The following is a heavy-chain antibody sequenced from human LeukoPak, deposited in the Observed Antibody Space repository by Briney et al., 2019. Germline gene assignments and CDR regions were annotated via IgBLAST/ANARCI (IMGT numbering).Heavy chain of an antibody. CDR1: GGSISSSSYY. Sequence: SETLSLTCTVSGGSISSSSYYWGWIRQPPGKGLEWIGRIYTSGSTNYNPSLKSRVTMSVDTSKNQFSLKLSSVTAADTAVYYCARFRSVVVPAAMAHDAFDIWGQGTMVTVSS. CDR3: ARFRSVVVPAAMAHDAFDI. CDR2: IYTSGST. V-gene: IGHV4-61*05. D-gene: IGHD2-2*01. J-gene: IGHJ3*02.